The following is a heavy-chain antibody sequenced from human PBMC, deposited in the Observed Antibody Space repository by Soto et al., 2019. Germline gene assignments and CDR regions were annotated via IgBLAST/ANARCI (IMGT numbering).Heavy chain of an antibody. CDR1: AYSFTSYW. CDR3: ARGVDGYPWGGY. Sequence: HGEALKISCKGSAYSFTSYWIGWVRQMPGKGLEYMGAIHPGNSDTRYSPSFQGQVTISADKSISTAYLQWSSLKASDIAIYYCARGVDGYPWGGYWRQGAQVTVSS. J-gene: IGHJ4*02. V-gene: IGHV5-51*01. D-gene: IGHD5-12*01. CDR2: IHPGNSDT.